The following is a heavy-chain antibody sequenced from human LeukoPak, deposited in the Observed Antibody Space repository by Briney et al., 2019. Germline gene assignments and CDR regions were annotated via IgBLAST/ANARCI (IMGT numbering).Heavy chain of an antibody. J-gene: IGHJ6*02. CDR3: ARVWYYGSGNDYGMDV. Sequence: SQTLSLTCTVSGGSISSGSYYWSWIRQPAGKGLEWIGRIYTSGSTNYNPSLKSRVTISVDTSKNQFSLKLSSVTAADTAVYYCARVWYYGSGNDYGMDVWGQGTTVTVSS. D-gene: IGHD3-10*01. CDR2: IYTSGST. CDR1: GGSISSGSYY. V-gene: IGHV4-61*02.